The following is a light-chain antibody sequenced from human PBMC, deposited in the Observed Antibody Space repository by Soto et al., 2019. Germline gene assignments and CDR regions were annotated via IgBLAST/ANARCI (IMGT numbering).Light chain of an antibody. CDR3: QHYGRSAYT. V-gene: IGKV3-20*01. CDR1: QSVSSNY. CDR2: GAS. J-gene: IGKJ2*01. Sequence: EFVLTQSPGTLSLSPGERATLSCRASQSVSSNYLAWYQQNPGQAPRLLIYGASSRATGIPDRFSGSGSGTDFTLTISRLEPEDFAVYYCQHYGRSAYTFGQGTTLEIK.